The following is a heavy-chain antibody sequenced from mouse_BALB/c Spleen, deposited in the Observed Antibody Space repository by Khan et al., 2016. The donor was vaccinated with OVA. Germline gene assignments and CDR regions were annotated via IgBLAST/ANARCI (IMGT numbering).Heavy chain of an antibody. CDR1: GFSLSSYA. Sequence: QVQLKESGPGLVAPSQSLSITCTVSGFSLSSYAISWVRQPPGKGLEWLGVIWGDGNTNYHSALRSRLSISKDNSKSQVFLKLNSLRTDETATDFCAKFFDGGVSNWYVEDWGAETTVTVSS. J-gene: IGHJ1*01. V-gene: IGHV2-3*01. D-gene: IGHD1-1*02. CDR2: IWGDGNT. CDR3: AKFFDGGVSNWYVED.